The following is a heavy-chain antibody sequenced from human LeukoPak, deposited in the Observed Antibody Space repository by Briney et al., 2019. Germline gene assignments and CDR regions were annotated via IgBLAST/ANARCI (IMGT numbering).Heavy chain of an antibody. Sequence: GGSLRLSCTGSGVTLSSYGMHWVRQAPGKGLEWVAVTSYDGTNEYHAGSVKGRFTVSRDNSKNTLYLQMNSLRIEDTAVYFCAKDSSRWAFDYWGQGTLVTVSS. CDR2: TSYDGTNE. D-gene: IGHD6-13*01. CDR3: AKDSSRWAFDY. CDR1: GVTLSSYG. V-gene: IGHV3-30*18. J-gene: IGHJ4*02.